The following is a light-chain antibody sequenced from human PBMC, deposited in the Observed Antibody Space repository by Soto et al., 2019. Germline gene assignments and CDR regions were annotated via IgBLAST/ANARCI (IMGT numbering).Light chain of an antibody. CDR1: SSNIGSNT. CDR2: GNN. CDR3: SSYTSSSIYV. Sequence: QSVLTQPPSASGTPGQTVAISCSGSSSNIGSNTVNWYQQFPGTAPKLLIYGNNQRPSGVPDRLSGSKSGNTASLTISGLQAEDEADYYCSSYTSSSIYVFGTGTKLTVL. V-gene: IGLV1-44*01. J-gene: IGLJ1*01.